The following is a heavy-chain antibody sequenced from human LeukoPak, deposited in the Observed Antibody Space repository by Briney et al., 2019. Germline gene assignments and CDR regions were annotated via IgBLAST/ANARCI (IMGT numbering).Heavy chain of an antibody. Sequence: GGSLRLSCSASGFTFSRYAMHWVRQAPGKGLEYGSAISSNGGSIYYADSVKGRFTISRDNSRNTLHLQMSSLRVEDTAVYYCVKDSSSGSYFDYWGQGTLVTVSS. V-gene: IGHV3-64D*06. CDR1: GFTFSRYA. J-gene: IGHJ4*02. CDR2: ISSNGGSI. D-gene: IGHD3-10*01. CDR3: VKDSSSGSYFDY.